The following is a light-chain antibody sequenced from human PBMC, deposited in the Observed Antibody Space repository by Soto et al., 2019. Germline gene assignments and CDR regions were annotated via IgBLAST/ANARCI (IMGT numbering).Light chain of an antibody. Sequence: QSALTQPPSASGSPGQSVTISCTGTSSDVGGYNYVSWYQQQSGKAPKLMIYEVSKRPSGVPDRFSGSKSSNTASLTVSGLQAEDEADYYCSSYAGSNTVVFGGGTKVTVL. J-gene: IGLJ2*01. V-gene: IGLV2-8*01. CDR1: SSDVGGYNY. CDR3: SSYAGSNTVV. CDR2: EVS.